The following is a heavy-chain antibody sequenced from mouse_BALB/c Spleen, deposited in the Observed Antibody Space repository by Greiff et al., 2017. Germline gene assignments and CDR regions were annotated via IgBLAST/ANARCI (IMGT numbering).Heavy chain of an antibody. CDR3: AQDSSGSFAY. Sequence: EVKLMESGAELVKPGASVKLSCTASGFNIKDTYMHWVKQRPEQGLEWIGRIDPANGNTKYDPKFQGKATITADTSSNTAYLQLSSLTSEDTAVYYCAQDSSGSFAYWGQGTLVTVSA. D-gene: IGHD3-2*01. CDR2: IDPANGNT. CDR1: GFNIKDTY. V-gene: IGHV14-3*02. J-gene: IGHJ3*01.